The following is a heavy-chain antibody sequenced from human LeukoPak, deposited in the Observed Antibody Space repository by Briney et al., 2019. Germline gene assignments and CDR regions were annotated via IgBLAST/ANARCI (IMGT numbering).Heavy chain of an antibody. CDR3: ARKRDVAAPEGYFDY. D-gene: IGHD2-15*01. Sequence: SETLSLTCTVSSGSISSSSYYWGWIRQPPGKGLEWIGSIYYSGSTYYNPSLKSRVTISVDTSKNQFSLKLSSVTAADTAVYYCARKRDVAAPEGYFDYWGQGTLVTVSS. J-gene: IGHJ4*02. CDR1: SGSISSSSYY. CDR2: IYYSGST. V-gene: IGHV4-39*01.